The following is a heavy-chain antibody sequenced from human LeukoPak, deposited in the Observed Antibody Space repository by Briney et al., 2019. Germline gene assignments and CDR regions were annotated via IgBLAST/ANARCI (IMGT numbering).Heavy chain of an antibody. V-gene: IGHV3-49*04. J-gene: IGHJ4*02. CDR2: IRSKAYGGTT. CDR1: GFTFGDYA. D-gene: IGHD6-13*01. Sequence: GGSLRLSCTASGFTFGDYAMSWVRQAPGKGLEWGGFIRSKAYGGTTEYAASVKGRFTISRDDSKSIAYLQMNSLKSEDTAVYYCSRVRYSSSWYVGYSCDYGGQENLVTVSS. CDR3: SRVRYSSSWYVGYSCDY.